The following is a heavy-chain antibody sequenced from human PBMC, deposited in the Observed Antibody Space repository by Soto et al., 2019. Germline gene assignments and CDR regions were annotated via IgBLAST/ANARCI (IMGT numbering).Heavy chain of an antibody. D-gene: IGHD1-1*01. CDR1: GYTFTGYY. CDR3: ARVGGTTYYYGMDV. Sequence: ASVKVSCKASGYTFTGYYMHWVRQALGQGLEWMGWINPNSGGTNYAQKFQGWVTMTRDTSISTAYMELSRLRSDDTAVYYCARVGGTTYYYGMDVWGQGTTVTVSS. J-gene: IGHJ6*02. CDR2: INPNSGGT. V-gene: IGHV1-2*04.